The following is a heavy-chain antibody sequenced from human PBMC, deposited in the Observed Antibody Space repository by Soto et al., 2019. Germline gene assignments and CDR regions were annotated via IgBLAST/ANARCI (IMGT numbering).Heavy chain of an antibody. V-gene: IGHV3-23*01. CDR2: ILVDGRT. J-gene: IGHJ4*02. CDR1: GFICSSYD. Sequence: PGGSLRLSCAASGFICSSYDMSWVRQAPGKGLEWVSTILVDGRTFYVDSVEGRFTISRDSSQNTVYLQMNSLTAGDTALYYCAKAGIGYCSSTSCLYYFDCWGQGTLVTVSS. D-gene: IGHD2-2*03. CDR3: AKAGIGYCSSTSCLYYFDC.